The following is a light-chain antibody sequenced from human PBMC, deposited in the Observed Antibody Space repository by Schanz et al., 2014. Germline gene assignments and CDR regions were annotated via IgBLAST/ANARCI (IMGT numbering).Light chain of an antibody. J-gene: IGLJ2*01. Sequence: QSALTQPASVSGSPGQSITISCSGTSSDVGGYNYVSWYQQHPGKAPKLMIYDVSDRPSGVSTRFSASKSGNTASLTISGLQAEDEADYYCGSYTRSSTLVVFGGGTKLTVL. V-gene: IGLV2-14*03. CDR2: DVS. CDR3: GSYTRSSTLVV. CDR1: SSDVGGYNY.